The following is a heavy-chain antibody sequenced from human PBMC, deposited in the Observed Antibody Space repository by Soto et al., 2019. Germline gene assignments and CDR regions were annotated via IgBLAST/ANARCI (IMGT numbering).Heavy chain of an antibody. Sequence: ASVKVSCKASGDTFNFYAIHWVRQAPGQRLKWMGWINAGNGNTKYSQKFQGRVTITRDTSASTAYMELSSLRSEDTAVYYCARGGSLYWYFDLWGRGTLVTVSS. D-gene: IGHD1-26*01. CDR1: GDTFNFYA. CDR3: ARGGSLYWYFDL. CDR2: INAGNGNT. V-gene: IGHV1-3*01. J-gene: IGHJ2*01.